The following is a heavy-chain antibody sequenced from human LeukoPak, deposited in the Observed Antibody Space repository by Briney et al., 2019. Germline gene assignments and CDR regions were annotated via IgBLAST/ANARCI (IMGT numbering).Heavy chain of an antibody. D-gene: IGHD3-10*01. V-gene: IGHV4-59*08. Sequence: SETLSLTCTLSGGSISNYYWSWIRQPPGKGLEWSGHIYYSGATKYNPSLKGRITISVDTSKNQFSLMLSSVTAADTAVYYCARFGITVVRGGKYYFDYWGQGTLVTVSS. CDR2: IYYSGAT. CDR1: GGSISNYY. CDR3: ARFGITVVRGGKYYFDY. J-gene: IGHJ4*02.